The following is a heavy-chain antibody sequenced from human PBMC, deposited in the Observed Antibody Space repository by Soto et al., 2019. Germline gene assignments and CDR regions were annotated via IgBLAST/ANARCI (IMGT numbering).Heavy chain of an antibody. D-gene: IGHD1-1*01. CDR3: ARGRYGDY. J-gene: IGHJ4*02. Sequence: QVHLVQSGAEVKKPGASVKVSCKASGYTFTSYGITWVRQAPGQGLAWRGWISAHNGNTDYAQKLQGRVIVTRDTSTSTAYMELRSLISDDTAVDYCARGRYGDYWGQGALVTVSS. V-gene: IGHV1-18*01. CDR1: GYTFTSYG. CDR2: ISAHNGNT.